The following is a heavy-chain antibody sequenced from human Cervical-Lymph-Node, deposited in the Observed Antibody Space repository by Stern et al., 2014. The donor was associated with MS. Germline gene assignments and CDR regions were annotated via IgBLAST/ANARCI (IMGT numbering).Heavy chain of an antibody. CDR3: AREGGNTAEYFQH. D-gene: IGHD4-23*01. CDR2: IWYDGSNR. CDR1: GFTFSSSG. J-gene: IGHJ1*01. Sequence: VQLVESGGGVVQPGRSLRLSCAASGFTFSSSGMHWVRQAPGKGLERLAIIWYDGSNRYYADSVKGRFTISRDNSKNTLYLHMNSLRAEDTAVYYCAREGGNTAEYFQHWGQVTLVTVSS. V-gene: IGHV3-33*01.